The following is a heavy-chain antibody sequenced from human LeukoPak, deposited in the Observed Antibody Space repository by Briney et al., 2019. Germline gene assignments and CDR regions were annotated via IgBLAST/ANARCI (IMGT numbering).Heavy chain of an antibody. CDR3: AGTYYYGSAQFDP. CDR1: GGTFSSYA. J-gene: IGHJ5*02. Sequence: ASVKVSCKASGGTFSSYAINWVRQAPGQGLEWMGRIIPILGIANYAQKFQGRVTITADKSTSTAYMELSSLRSEDTAVYYCAGTYYYGSAQFDPWGQGTLVTVSS. V-gene: IGHV1-69*04. D-gene: IGHD3-10*01. CDR2: IIPILGIA.